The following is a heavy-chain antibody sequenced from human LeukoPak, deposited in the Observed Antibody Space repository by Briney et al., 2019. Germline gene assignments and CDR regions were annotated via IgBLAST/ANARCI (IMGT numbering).Heavy chain of an antibody. D-gene: IGHD3-10*01. V-gene: IGHV4-59*01. CDR1: GGSISSYY. Sequence: SETLSLTCTVSGGSISSYYWSWIRQPPGKGLEWIGYIYYSGSTNYNPSLKSRVTISVDTSKNQFSLKLSSVTAADTAVYYCARDRGDQYYYYYMDVWGKGTTVTVSS. J-gene: IGHJ6*03. CDR2: IYYSGST. CDR3: ARDRGDQYYYYYMDV.